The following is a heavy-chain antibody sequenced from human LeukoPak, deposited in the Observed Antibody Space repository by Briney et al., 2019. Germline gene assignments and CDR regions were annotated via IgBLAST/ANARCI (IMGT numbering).Heavy chain of an antibody. V-gene: IGHV3-66*01. J-gene: IGHJ6*03. Sequence: TGGSLRLSCAASGFTVSSNYMSWVRQAPGKGLEWVSVIYSGGSTYYADSVKGRFTISRDNSKNTLYLQMNSLRAEDTAVYYCAGSSYYYYYYMDVWGKGTTVTVSS. CDR1: GFTVSSNY. D-gene: IGHD2-15*01. CDR2: IYSGGST. CDR3: AGSSYYYYYYMDV.